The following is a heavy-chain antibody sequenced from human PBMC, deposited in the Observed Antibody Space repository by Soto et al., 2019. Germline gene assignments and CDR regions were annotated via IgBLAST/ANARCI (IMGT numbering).Heavy chain of an antibody. CDR2: IKQDGSEK. D-gene: IGHD6-19*01. CDR1: GFTFSSYW. CDR3: ARDSGQWLVHDAFDI. Sequence: GGSLRLSCAASGFTFSSYWMSWVRQAPGKGLEWVANIKQDGSEKYYVDSVKGRFTISRDNAKNSLYLQMNSLRAEDTAVYYCARDSGQWLVHDAFDIWGQGTMVTVSS. V-gene: IGHV3-7*03. J-gene: IGHJ3*02.